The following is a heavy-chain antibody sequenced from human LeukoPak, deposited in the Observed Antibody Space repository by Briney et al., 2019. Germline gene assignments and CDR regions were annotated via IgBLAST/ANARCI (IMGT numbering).Heavy chain of an antibody. CDR3: ARSPGGPHNTYDS. J-gene: IGHJ4*02. CDR1: GYTFTSYX. CDR2: INTHTGDP. Sequence: SVXXSCKASGYTFTSYXLNWVRXAXXQGLXWMXWINTHTGDPTYVQGFTGRFVFSLDASARTTFLQISSLKPDDTAMYYCARSPGGPHNTYDSWGQGTLVTVFS. V-gene: IGHV7-4-1*02. D-gene: IGHD4-23*01.